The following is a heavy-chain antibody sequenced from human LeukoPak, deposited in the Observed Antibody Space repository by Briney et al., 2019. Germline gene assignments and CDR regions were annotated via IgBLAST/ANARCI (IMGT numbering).Heavy chain of an antibody. D-gene: IGHD5-24*01. CDR2: IHPHGIF. CDR1: GGSCDDYY. V-gene: IGHV4-34*01. Sequence: PSETLSLTCDVSGGSCDDYYCSWIRQPPGKGLEWIGEIHPHGIFYYNSSLMGRVTISIDTSKSQFSLRLTSVTAADTVIYYCSRGRDRSKAGDHWGQGSLVTVSS. J-gene: IGHJ4*02. CDR3: SRGRDRSKAGDH.